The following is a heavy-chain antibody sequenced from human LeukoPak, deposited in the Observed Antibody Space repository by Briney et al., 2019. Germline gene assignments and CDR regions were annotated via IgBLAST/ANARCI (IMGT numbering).Heavy chain of an antibody. J-gene: IGHJ5*02. CDR1: GDSISDYY. CDR3: ARDGAGTSGWFDP. V-gene: IGHV4-4*07. Sequence: PSETLSLTCTVSGDSISDYYWSWIRQPAGKGLEWIGRIYTSGNTNYNPSLRSRVTMSLDTSKSQFSLKLSSVTAADTAVYYCARDGAGTSGWFDPWGPGNLVTV. D-gene: IGHD6-13*01. CDR2: IYTSGNT.